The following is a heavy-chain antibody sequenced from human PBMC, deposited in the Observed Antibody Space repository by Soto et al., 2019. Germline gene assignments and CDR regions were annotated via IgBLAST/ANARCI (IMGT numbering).Heavy chain of an antibody. CDR2: INSDGSFT. CDR3: AGGGGSNFPIDI. V-gene: IGHV3-74*01. D-gene: IGHD3-16*01. CDR1: GFTFSNYW. Sequence: EVQLVESGGGLVQPGGSLRLSCAASGFTFSNYWMHWVRQAPGKGLVWVSRINSDGSFTTYADSVKGRFTISRDNTKNTLFLQMDSLTVEDSAVYYCAGGGGSNFPIDIWGQGTTVTVSS. J-gene: IGHJ3*02.